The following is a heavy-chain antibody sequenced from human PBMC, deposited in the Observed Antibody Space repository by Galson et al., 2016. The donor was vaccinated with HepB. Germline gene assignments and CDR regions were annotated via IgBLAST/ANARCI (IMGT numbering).Heavy chain of an antibody. D-gene: IGHD2-2*01. CDR2: MNPYSGNT. CDR1: GYTFSNYD. Sequence: SVKVSCKASGYTFSNYDITWVRQATGQGLEWMGWMNPYSGNTGYAQVFRGRVTMTGDASISTAYLELSSLTSDDTAIYFCARAWRNQLLSDLWGQGTLVTVSS. CDR3: ARAWRNQLLSDL. J-gene: IGHJ4*02. V-gene: IGHV1-8*01.